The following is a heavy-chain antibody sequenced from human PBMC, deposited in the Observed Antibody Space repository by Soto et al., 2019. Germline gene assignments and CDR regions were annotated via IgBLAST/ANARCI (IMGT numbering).Heavy chain of an antibody. D-gene: IGHD3-16*02. CDR2: ISYDGSNK. CDR1: GFTFSSYG. CDR3: AKELHLGELSFDY. V-gene: IGHV3-30*18. Sequence: GGSLRLSCAASGFTFSSYGMHWVRQAPGKGLEWVAVISYDGSNKYYADSVKGRFTISRDNSKNTLYLQMNSLRAEDTAVYYCAKELHLGELSFDYWGQGTLVTVSS. J-gene: IGHJ4*02.